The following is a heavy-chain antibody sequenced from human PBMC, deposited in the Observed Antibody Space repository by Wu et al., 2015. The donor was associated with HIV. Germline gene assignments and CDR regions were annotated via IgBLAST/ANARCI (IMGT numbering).Heavy chain of an antibody. J-gene: IGHJ5*02. D-gene: IGHD6-13*01. CDR2: IIPIFGTK. V-gene: IGHV1-69*13. Sequence: QVELVQSGAEVKKPGSSVNISCKAFGGTFSGYGVNWARQAPGQGLEWMGGIIPIFGTKKYAQKFQGRVTITSDESTAYMELTSLRSEDTAVYFCASGILVHGSERWFDPWGQGTLVTVSS. CDR3: ASGILVHGSERWFDP. CDR1: GGTFSGYG.